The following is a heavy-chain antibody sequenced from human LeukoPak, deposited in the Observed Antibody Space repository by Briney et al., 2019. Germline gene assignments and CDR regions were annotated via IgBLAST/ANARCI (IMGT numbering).Heavy chain of an antibody. CDR3: ARSYGYSSSWYGSDWFDP. CDR2: IYTSGST. D-gene: IGHD6-13*01. J-gene: IGHJ5*02. Sequence: SETLSLTCTVSGGSISSYYWSWIRQPAGKGLEWIGRIYTSGSTNYNPSLKSRVTISVDTSKNQFSLKLSSVTAADTAVYYCARSYGYSSSWYGSDWFDPWGQGTLVTVSS. V-gene: IGHV4-4*07. CDR1: GGSISSYY.